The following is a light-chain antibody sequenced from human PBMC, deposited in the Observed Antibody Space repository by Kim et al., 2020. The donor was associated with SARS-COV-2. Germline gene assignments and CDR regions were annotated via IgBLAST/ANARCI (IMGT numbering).Light chain of an antibody. CDR2: QDT. CDR3: QVWDSSTVV. CDR1: KLGDRY. Sequence: SVSPGQTATITCSGDKLGDRYASWYHQRPGQSPVVVIYQDTKRPSGIPARFSGSNSGNTATLTISGTQAMDEADYYCQVWDSSTVVFGGGTKLTVL. V-gene: IGLV3-1*01. J-gene: IGLJ2*01.